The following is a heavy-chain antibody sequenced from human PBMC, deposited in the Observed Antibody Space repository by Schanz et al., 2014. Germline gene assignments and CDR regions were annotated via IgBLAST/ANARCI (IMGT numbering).Heavy chain of an antibody. V-gene: IGHV4-39*02. J-gene: IGHJ6*02. CDR3: ARHDARRDGYRQEFYYNYGFDV. Sequence: QHHLQESGPGLVRPSGTLSLTCSVSGGPISTISYLWGWVRQPPGKGLEWIGSISNTGTSYHNPSLGIRVSLAIETSMSRFSLKVTSVPAADSATYYCARHDARRDGYRQEFYYNYGFDVWGPGATVIVSS. D-gene: IGHD5-18*01. CDR2: ISNTGTS. CDR1: GGPISTISYL.